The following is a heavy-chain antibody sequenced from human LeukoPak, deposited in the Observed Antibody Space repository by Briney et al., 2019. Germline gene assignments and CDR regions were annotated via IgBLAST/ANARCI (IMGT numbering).Heavy chain of an antibody. CDR2: ILASGSPT. CDR1: GFNFNSYT. CDR3: AKDLRPDGVDNFDH. J-gene: IGHJ4*02. Sequence: QPGGSLRLSCAASGFNFNSYTMNWVRQAPGKGLQWVANILASGSPTYYADSVKGRFIISRDNSKNTVYLQMNSLRVEDTAIYYCAKDLRPDGVDNFDHWGQGILVIVSS. V-gene: IGHV3-23*01. D-gene: IGHD2-8*01.